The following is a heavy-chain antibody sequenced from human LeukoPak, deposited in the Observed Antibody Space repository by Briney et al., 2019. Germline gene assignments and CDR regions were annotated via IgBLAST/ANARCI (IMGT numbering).Heavy chain of an antibody. D-gene: IGHD6-13*01. CDR1: GFIFSSYG. J-gene: IGHJ4*02. CDR3: ARDVSSPAADDY. CDR2: IRYDGSNK. Sequence: GGSLRLSCAASGFIFSSYGMHWVRQAPGKGLEWVAFIRYDGSNKYYADSVKGRFTISRDNAKNSLYLQMNSLRAEDTAVYYCARDVSSPAADDYWGQGTLVTVSS. V-gene: IGHV3-30*02.